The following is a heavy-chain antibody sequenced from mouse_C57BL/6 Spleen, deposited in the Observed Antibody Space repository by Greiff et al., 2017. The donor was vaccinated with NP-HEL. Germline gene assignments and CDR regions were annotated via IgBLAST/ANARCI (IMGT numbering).Heavy chain of an antibody. V-gene: IGHV1-55*01. CDR3: ARWEVTTYNYYALGY. D-gene: IGHD2-2*01. Sequence: VQLQQPGAELVKPGASVKMSCKASGYTFTSYWITWVKQRPGQGLEWIGDIYPGSGSTNYNEKFKSKATLTVDTSSSTAYMQLSSLTSEDSAVYYCARWEVTTYNYYALGYWGQGTSVPVSS. J-gene: IGHJ4*01. CDR2: IYPGSGST. CDR1: GYTFTSYW.